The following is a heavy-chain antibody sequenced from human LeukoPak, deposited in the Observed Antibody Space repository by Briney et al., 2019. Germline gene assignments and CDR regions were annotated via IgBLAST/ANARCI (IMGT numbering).Heavy chain of an antibody. D-gene: IGHD1-26*01. CDR2: ISTSSTYI. CDR3: ARDASGSSIGLIDF. J-gene: IGHJ4*02. V-gene: IGHV3-21*01. CDR1: EFTLRSYI. Sequence: PGGSLRLSSAASEFTLRSYIMHWVRQAPGKGLEWVSYISTSSTYIYYADLVRGRFSISRDNAKNSLYLHMNSLKADDTAVYYCARDASGSSIGLIDFWGQGTLVTVSS.